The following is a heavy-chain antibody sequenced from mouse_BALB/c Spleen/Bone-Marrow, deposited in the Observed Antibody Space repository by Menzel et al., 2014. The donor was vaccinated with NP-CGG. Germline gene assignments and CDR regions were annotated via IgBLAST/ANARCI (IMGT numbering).Heavy chain of an antibody. Sequence: VQLQQSGAELVKPGASVKLSCTASGFNIKDTYMHWVKLRPEQGLEWIGRIDPANGNTKYDPKFQGKATITADTSSNTAYLHLSSLTSEDTAVYYCARYRYYGSSYAMDYWGQGTSVTVSS. CDR3: ARYRYYGSSYAMDY. D-gene: IGHD1-1*01. CDR2: IDPANGNT. V-gene: IGHV14-3*02. J-gene: IGHJ4*01. CDR1: GFNIKDTY.